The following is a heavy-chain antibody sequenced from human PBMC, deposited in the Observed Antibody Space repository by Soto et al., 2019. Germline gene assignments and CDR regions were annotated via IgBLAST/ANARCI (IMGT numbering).Heavy chain of an antibody. CDR2: ISSSSSSYI. Sequence: GGSLRLSCAASGFTFSSYSMNWVRQAPGKGLEWVSSISSSSSSYIYYADSVKGRFTISRDNAKNSLYLQMNSLRAEDTAVYYCASGMIADYYYYMDVWGKGTTVTVSS. CDR3: ASGMIADYYYYMDV. J-gene: IGHJ6*03. CDR1: GFTFSSYS. D-gene: IGHD3-16*01. V-gene: IGHV3-21*01.